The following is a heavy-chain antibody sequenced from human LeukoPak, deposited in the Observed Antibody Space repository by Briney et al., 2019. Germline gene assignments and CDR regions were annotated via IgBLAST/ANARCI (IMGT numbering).Heavy chain of an antibody. CDR2: INSEGSST. CDR1: GFTFSSYW. D-gene: IGHD5-12*01. V-gene: IGHV3-74*01. J-gene: IGHJ6*04. Sequence: GGSLRLSCAASGFTFSSYWVHWVRQAPGKGLVWVSRINSEGSSTSYADSVKGRFTISRDNAKNTLYLQMNSLRAEDTAVYYCARAGYSGYERDYYGMDVWGKGTTVTVSS. CDR3: ARAGYSGYERDYYGMDV.